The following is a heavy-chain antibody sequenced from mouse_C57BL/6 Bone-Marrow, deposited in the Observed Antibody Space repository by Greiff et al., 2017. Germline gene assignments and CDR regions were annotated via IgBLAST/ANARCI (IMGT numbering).Heavy chain of an antibody. CDR3: TRIWY. Sequence: EVKLLESGAELVRPGASVKLSCTASGFTFNDDYMHWVKQRPEQGLEWIGWIDPENGDTEYASKFQGKATITVDTSSNTAYLQLSSLTSEDTAVYDCTRIWYGGRGTLVTVSA. J-gene: IGHJ3*01. CDR2: IDPENGDT. CDR1: GFTFNDDY. V-gene: IGHV14-4*01.